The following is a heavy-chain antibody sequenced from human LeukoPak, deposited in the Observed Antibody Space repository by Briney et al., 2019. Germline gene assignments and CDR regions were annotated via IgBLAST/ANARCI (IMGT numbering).Heavy chain of an antibody. V-gene: IGHV3-23*01. CDR2: ISGSGDDT. D-gene: IGHD3-3*01. J-gene: IGHJ4*02. CDR3: AKDLGDFWTGSDY. CDR1: GFTFSSYT. Sequence: PGGSLRLSCAASGFTFSSYTMNWTRQAPGKGLEWVSGISGSGDDTYYADSVKGRFTISRDNSKNTLFLQMNSLRAEDTAVYYCAKDLGDFWTGSDYWGQGTLVTVSS.